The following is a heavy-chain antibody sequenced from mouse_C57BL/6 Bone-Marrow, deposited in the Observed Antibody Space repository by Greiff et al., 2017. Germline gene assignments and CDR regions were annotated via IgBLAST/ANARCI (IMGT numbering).Heavy chain of an antibody. D-gene: IGHD1-1*01. V-gene: IGHV14-1*01. CDR1: GFNIKDYY. J-gene: IGHJ4*01. CDR2: IDPEDGDT. CDR3: TTYYYGSSLYYYAMDY. Sequence: EVQLQQSGAELVRPGASVKLSCTASGFNIKDYYMHWVKQRPEQGLAWIGRIDPEDGDTEYAPKFQGKATMTADTSSNTAYLQLSSLTSEDTAVYYCTTYYYGSSLYYYAMDYWGQGTSVTVSS.